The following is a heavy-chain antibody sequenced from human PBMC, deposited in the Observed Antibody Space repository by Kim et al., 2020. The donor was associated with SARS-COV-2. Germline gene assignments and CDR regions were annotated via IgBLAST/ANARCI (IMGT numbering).Heavy chain of an antibody. J-gene: IGHJ4*02. CDR3: ARGLTAAGANNFDY. D-gene: IGHD6-13*01. Sequence: NPSLESRVTMSVDTSKPQFSLELTSVTAADTAVYYCARGLTAAGANNFDYWGQGTLVTVSS. V-gene: IGHV4-4*07.